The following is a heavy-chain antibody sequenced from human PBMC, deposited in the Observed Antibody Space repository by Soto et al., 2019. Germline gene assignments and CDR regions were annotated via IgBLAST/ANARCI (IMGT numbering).Heavy chain of an antibody. J-gene: IGHJ4*02. CDR1: GYSISSSNW. Sequence: QVQLQESGPGLVKPSDTLSLTCAVSGYSISSSNWWGWIRQPPGKGLEWIGYIYYSGTTYYNPSLKXRLTXSXDTSKNQFSLKLTSVTAVDTAVYYCARREIQGPIDYWGQGTLVTVSS. CDR2: IYYSGTT. V-gene: IGHV4-28*01. D-gene: IGHD1-26*01. CDR3: ARREIQGPIDY.